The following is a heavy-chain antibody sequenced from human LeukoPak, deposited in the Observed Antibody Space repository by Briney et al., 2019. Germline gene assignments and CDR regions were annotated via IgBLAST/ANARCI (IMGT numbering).Heavy chain of an antibody. J-gene: IGHJ4*02. CDR2: ISGSGGST. V-gene: IGHV3-23*01. CDR3: AKGVSGSGVSPYFDY. D-gene: IGHD3-10*01. CDR1: GFTFSSYA. Sequence: GGSLRLSCAASGFTFSSYAMSWVRQAPGKGLEWVSAISGSGGSTYYADSVKGRFTISRDNSKNTLYLQMNSLRAEDTAVYYCAKGVSGSGVSPYFDYWGQGTLVTVSS.